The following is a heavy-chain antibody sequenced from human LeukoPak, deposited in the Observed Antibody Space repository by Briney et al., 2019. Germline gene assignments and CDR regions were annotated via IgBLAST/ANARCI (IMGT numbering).Heavy chain of an antibody. CDR2: INPNSGGT. CDR1: GYTFTDYY. CDR3: ARSYSGFGYALHDY. V-gene: IGHV1-2*02. Sequence: SVKVSCKASGYTFTDYYMHWVRQAPGQGLEWMGWINPNSGGTNYAQKFQGRVTMTRDTSISTAYMELSSLRSDDTAMYYCARSYSGFGYALHDYWGQGTLVTVSS. J-gene: IGHJ4*02. D-gene: IGHD1-26*01.